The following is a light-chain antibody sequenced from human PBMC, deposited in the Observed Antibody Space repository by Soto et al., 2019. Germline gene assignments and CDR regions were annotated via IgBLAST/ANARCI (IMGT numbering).Light chain of an antibody. J-gene: IGLJ7*01. CDR2: EGS. Sequence: QSALTQPASVSGSPGQSIAISCTGTSSDVGSYNLVSWYQQHPGKAPKLMIYEGSKRPSGVSNRFSGSKSGNTASLTISGLQAEDEDDYYCCSYASTTTLPVFGGGTQLTVL. CDR1: SSDVGSYNL. V-gene: IGLV2-23*01. CDR3: CSYASTTTLPV.